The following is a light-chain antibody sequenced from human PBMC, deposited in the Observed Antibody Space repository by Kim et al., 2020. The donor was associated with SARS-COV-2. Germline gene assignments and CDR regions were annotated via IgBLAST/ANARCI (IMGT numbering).Light chain of an antibody. Sequence: APGQTARITCGGNNIGGHSVHWYQQKLGQAPVLVMYYDRDRPSGIPERFSGSKSASTATLTISRVEAGDEADYYCQVWDTDTDHYVFGTGTKVTVL. CDR1: NIGGHS. J-gene: IGLJ1*01. CDR3: QVWDTDTDHYV. CDR2: YDR. V-gene: IGLV3-21*01.